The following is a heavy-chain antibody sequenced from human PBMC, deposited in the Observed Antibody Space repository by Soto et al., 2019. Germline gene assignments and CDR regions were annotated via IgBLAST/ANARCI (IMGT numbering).Heavy chain of an antibody. CDR2: IYHSGST. D-gene: IGHD6-19*01. CDR1: GYSISSGYY. CDR3: AIIAVAGSGFDY. V-gene: IGHV4-38-2*01. J-gene: IGHJ4*02. Sequence: TSETLSLTCAVSGYSISSGYYWGWIRQPPGKGLEWIGSIYHSGSTYYNPSLKSRVTISVDTSKNQFSLKLSSVTAADTAVYYCAIIAVAGSGFDYWGQGTLVTVSP.